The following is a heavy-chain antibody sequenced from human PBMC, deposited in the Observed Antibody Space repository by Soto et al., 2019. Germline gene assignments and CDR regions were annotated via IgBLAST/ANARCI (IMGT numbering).Heavy chain of an antibody. CDR1: GFTFSRYG. J-gene: IGHJ5*02. CDR3: ARDRVQNKNWFDP. Sequence: QVQLVESGGGVVQPGMSLRLSCAASGFTFSRYGRHGVRQAPGKGLEWLAVICYDGSNKYYAAAVKGRLTISRDNSKNTLYLQMNSLRAEDTAVYYCARDRVQNKNWFDPWGQGTLVTVSS. D-gene: IGHD3-10*01. CDR2: ICYDGSNK. V-gene: IGHV3-33*01.